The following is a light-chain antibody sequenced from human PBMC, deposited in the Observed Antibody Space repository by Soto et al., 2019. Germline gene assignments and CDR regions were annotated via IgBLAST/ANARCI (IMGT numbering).Light chain of an antibody. CDR1: QSVSSSY. V-gene: IGKV3-20*01. J-gene: IGKJ3*01. Sequence: EIVLTQSPGTLSLSPGERATLSCRASQSVSSSYLAWYQQKPGQAPRLLIYGASSRATGIPDRFSGSGSGTDFTLTISRLEPEGFAVYYCQQYGSSPLFTFGPGTKVHIK. CDR3: QQYGSSPLFT. CDR2: GAS.